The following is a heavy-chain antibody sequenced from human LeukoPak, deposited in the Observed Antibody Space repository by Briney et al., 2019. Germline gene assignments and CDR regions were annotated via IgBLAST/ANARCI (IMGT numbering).Heavy chain of an antibody. CDR3: ARRVVAIFYFDY. CDR2: IYHSGIT. CDR1: GGSISSGGYS. D-gene: IGHD3-3*01. V-gene: IGHV4-30-2*01. Sequence: SETLSLTCAVSGGSISSGGYSWSWIRQPPGKGLEWIGYIYHSGITYYNPSLKSRVTMSLDRSKNQFSLKLTSVTAADTAVYYCARRVVAIFYFDYWGQEALVTVSS. J-gene: IGHJ4*02.